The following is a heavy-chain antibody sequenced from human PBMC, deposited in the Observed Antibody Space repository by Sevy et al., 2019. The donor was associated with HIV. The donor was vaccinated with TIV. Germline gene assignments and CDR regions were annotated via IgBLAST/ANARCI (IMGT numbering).Heavy chain of an antibody. D-gene: IGHD5-12*01. CDR1: GYTFTNYG. Sequence: ASVKVSCKASGYTFTNYGIMWVRQAPGEGLEWMGWISGYNGNTNYPQKLHGRVTMTTDTSTSTAYMELRSLRSDDTALYYCARGRLSVQMSTISAFDIWGQGTMVTVSS. J-gene: IGHJ3*02. CDR3: ARGRLSVQMSTISAFDI. CDR2: ISGYNGNT. V-gene: IGHV1-18*01.